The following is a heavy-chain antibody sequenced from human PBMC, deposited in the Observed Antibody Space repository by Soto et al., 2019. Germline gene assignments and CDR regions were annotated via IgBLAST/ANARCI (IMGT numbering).Heavy chain of an antibody. Sequence: PSETLSLTCTVSGGSISSYYWSWIRQPAGKGLEWIGRIYTSGSTNYNPSLKSRVTMSVDTSENQFSLKLSSVTAADTAVYYCASTTYYYDSSGYYYVDYWGQGTLVTVSS. CDR2: IYTSGST. CDR3: ASTTYYYDSSGYYYVDY. D-gene: IGHD3-22*01. V-gene: IGHV4-4*07. CDR1: GGSISSYY. J-gene: IGHJ4*02.